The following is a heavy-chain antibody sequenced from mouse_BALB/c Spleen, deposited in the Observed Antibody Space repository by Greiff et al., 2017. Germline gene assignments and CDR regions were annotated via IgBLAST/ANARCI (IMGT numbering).Heavy chain of an antibody. V-gene: IGHV1-63*02. D-gene: IGHD2-14*01. CDR3: ARSRYDEFAY. J-gene: IGHJ3*01. Sequence: VQPQESGAELVRPGTSVKISCKASGYTFTNYWLGWVKQRPGHGLEWIGDIYPGGGYTNYNEKFKGKATLTADTSSITAYMQLSSLTSEDSAVYFCARSRYDEFAYWGQGTLVTVSA. CDR2: IYPGGGYT. CDR1: GYTFTNYW.